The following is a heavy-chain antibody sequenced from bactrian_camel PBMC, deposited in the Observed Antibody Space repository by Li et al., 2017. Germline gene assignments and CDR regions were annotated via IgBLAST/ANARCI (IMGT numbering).Heavy chain of an antibody. CDR1: RYVSSSHS. D-gene: IGHD4*01. CDR3: AADFAESIFFSDYVMAHY. CDR2: IDSNGRT. V-gene: IGHV3S53*01. J-gene: IGHJ4*01. Sequence: HVQLVESGGGSVQAGGSLRLSCKAGRYVSSSHSMGWARRAPGKGREGLASIDSNGRTKYADFAKGRFSISRDNTDNTLYLQMSSLNPEDTAMYYCAADFAESIFFSDYVMAHYWGQGTQVTVS.